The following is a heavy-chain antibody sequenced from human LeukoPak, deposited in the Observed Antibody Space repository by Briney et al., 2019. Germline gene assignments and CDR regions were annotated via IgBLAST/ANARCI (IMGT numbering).Heavy chain of an antibody. CDR2: IKSKTDGGTT. CDR3: AILGATTTGTSPYDY. D-gene: IGHD1-1*01. V-gene: IGHV3-15*01. J-gene: IGHJ4*02. CDR1: GFTFSNAW. Sequence: GGSLRLSCAASGFTFSNAWMSWVRQAPGKGLEWVGRIKSKTDGGTTDYAAPVKGRFTISRDDSKNTLYLQMNSLRAEDTAVYYCAILGATTTGTSPYDYWGQGTLVTVSS.